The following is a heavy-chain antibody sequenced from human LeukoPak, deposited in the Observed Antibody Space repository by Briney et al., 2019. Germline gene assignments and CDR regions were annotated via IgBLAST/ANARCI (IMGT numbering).Heavy chain of an antibody. Sequence: PGGSLRLSCAASGFTFSSYAMSWVRQAPGNGLEWVSAISGSGGSTYYADSVKGRFTISRDNSKNTLYLQMNSLRAEDTAVYYCAKADRADFWSGYSFDAFDIWGQGTMVTVSS. V-gene: IGHV3-23*01. J-gene: IGHJ3*02. CDR3: AKADRADFWSGYSFDAFDI. CDR2: ISGSGGST. CDR1: GFTFSSYA. D-gene: IGHD3-3*01.